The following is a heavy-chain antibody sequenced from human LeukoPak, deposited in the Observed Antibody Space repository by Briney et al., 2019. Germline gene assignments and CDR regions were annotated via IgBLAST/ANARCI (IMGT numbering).Heavy chain of an antibody. V-gene: IGHV1-18*01. CDR2: ISAYNGNT. J-gene: IGHJ4*02. CDR3: ARGDYGYMDVY. CDR1: GYTFTSYG. Sequence: ASVKVSCKASGYTFTSYGISWVRQAPGQGLEWMGWISAYNGNTNYAQKLQGRVTMTRDTSTSTVYMELSSLRSEDTAVYYCARGDYGYMDVYWGQGTLVTVSS. D-gene: IGHD5-18*01.